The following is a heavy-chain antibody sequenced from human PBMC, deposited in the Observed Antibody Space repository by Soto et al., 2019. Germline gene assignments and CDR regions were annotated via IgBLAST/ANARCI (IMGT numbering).Heavy chain of an antibody. D-gene: IGHD1-1*01. CDR2: IYHSGST. CDR3: ARDQLEGNWFEP. CDR1: GATISIGGDS. V-gene: IGHV4-30-2*01. J-gene: IGHJ5*02. Sequence: PSGNLYLTCAVSGATISIGGDSWNWIRQPLGKGLEWIGYIYHSGSTYYNPSLKSRVTISVDKSKNQFSLKLTFVTAADTAVYYCARDQLEGNWFEPWGQGTLVTVS.